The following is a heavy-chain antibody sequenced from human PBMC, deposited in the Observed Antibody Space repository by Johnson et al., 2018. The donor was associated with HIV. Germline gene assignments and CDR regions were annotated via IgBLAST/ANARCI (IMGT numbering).Heavy chain of an antibody. CDR1: GITVSSNY. CDR2: IYSGGST. Sequence: VQLVESGGGLVQPGGSLRLSCAASGITVSSNYMSWVRQAPGKGLEWVSVIYSGGSTYYADSVKGRFTISRDNSKNTLYLQMNSLIAEDTAVYYCARDPSPIVGATYAFDIWGQGTMVTVSS. J-gene: IGHJ3*02. CDR3: ARDPSPIVGATYAFDI. D-gene: IGHD1-26*01. V-gene: IGHV3-66*01.